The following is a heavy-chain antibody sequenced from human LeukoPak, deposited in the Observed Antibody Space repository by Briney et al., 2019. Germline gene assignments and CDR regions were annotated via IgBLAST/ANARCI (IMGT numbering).Heavy chain of an antibody. V-gene: IGHV3-23*01. CDR3: ARESTNNWFDP. Sequence: PGGSLRLSCAASGFTFRNYAMNWVRQAPGRGLEWVSSISGSGNSPYYADFVKGRFTISRDNSKNTLYLQMNSLRAEDTAVYYCARESTNNWFDPWGQGTLVTVSS. CDR2: ISGSGNSP. J-gene: IGHJ5*02. CDR1: GFTFRNYA. D-gene: IGHD5/OR15-5a*01.